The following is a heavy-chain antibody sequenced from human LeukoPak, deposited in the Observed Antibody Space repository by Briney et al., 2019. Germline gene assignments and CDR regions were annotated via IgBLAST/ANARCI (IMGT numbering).Heavy chain of an antibody. CDR3: ARDEVGATTEFDY. CDR2: IKQDGSEK. Sequence: GGSLRLSCAASGFTFSSYWMSWVRRAPGKGLEWVANIKQDGSEKYYVDSVKGRFTISRDNAKNSLYLQMNRLRAEDTAVYYCARDEVGATTEFDYWGQGALVTVSS. D-gene: IGHD1-26*01. CDR1: GFTFSSYW. V-gene: IGHV3-7*01. J-gene: IGHJ4*02.